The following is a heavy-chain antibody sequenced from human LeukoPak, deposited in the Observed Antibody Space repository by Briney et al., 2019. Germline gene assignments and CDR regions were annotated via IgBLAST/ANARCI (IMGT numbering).Heavy chain of an antibody. J-gene: IGHJ4*02. CDR3: ARGVDYDYVWGSYRF. D-gene: IGHD3-16*02. V-gene: IGHV3-7*01. Sequence: GGSLRLSCAASGFTFSNYWMSWVRQAPGKGLEWVANIKHDGSDKYYLDSVKGRFTLSRDNAKNSLYLQMNSLRAEDTAVYYCARGVDYDYVWGSYRFWGQGTLVTVSS. CDR1: GFTFSNYW. CDR2: IKHDGSDK.